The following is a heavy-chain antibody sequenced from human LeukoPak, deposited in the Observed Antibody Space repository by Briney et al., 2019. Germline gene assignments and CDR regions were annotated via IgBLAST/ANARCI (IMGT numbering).Heavy chain of an antibody. CDR2: ISWNSGSL. Sequence: GGSLRLSCAASGFTFADYAVHWVRHAPGKGLEWVSDISWNSGSLGYADSVKGRFTISKDNAKNSLYLQMNSLRAEDTALYYCAKDRGATFYYGSGSFDFWGRGTLVTVSS. CDR3: AKDRGATFYYGSGSFDF. V-gene: IGHV3-9*01. J-gene: IGHJ4*02. D-gene: IGHD3-10*01. CDR1: GFTFADYA.